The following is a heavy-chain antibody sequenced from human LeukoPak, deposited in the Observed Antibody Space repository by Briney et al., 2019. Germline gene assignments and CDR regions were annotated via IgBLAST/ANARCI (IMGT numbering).Heavy chain of an antibody. Sequence: ASLRVSCKASGYTFSIYNITWVRQAPGQGLEWMDRMSVYNGHTDFARNFQDRVTMTADTSTTTAYMELKSLRSDDTAVYYCARTPEKHIDYWGQGTLVTVSS. CDR3: ARTPEKHIDY. D-gene: IGHD2-15*01. J-gene: IGHJ4*02. CDR1: GYTFSIYN. CDR2: MSVYNGHT. V-gene: IGHV1-18*01.